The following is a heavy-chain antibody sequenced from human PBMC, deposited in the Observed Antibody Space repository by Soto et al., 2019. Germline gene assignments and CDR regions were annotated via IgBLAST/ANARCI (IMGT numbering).Heavy chain of an antibody. CDR1: GFTSSSYS. CDR3: ARDSCSSTSCYSPYYYGMDV. V-gene: IGHV3-21*01. J-gene: IGHJ6*02. CDR2: ISSSSSYI. D-gene: IGHD2-2*01. Sequence: GGSLRLSCAASGFTSSSYSMNWVRQAPGKGLELVSSISSSSSYIYYADSVKGRFTISRDNAKNSLYLQMNSLRAEDTAVYYCARDSCSSTSCYSPYYYGMDVWGQGTTVTVSS.